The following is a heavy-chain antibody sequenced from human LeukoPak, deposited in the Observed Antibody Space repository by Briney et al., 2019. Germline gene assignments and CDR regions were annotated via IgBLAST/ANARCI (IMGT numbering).Heavy chain of an antibody. CDR1: GFTFSNYR. Sequence: GGSLRLSCAASGFTFSNYRMHWVRQAPGKGLVWVSRINSDGINTSYADSVKGRFTISRDNSKNTLYLQMNSLRAEDTAVYYCAKDPIWWNYFDYWGQGTLVTVSS. J-gene: IGHJ4*02. CDR3: AKDPIWWNYFDY. D-gene: IGHD2-8*02. CDR2: INSDGINT. V-gene: IGHV3-74*01.